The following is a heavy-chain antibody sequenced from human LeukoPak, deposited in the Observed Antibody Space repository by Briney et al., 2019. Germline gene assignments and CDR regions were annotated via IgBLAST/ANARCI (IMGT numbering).Heavy chain of an antibody. CDR3: ARGGSRTSGYFDY. V-gene: IGHV1-2*02. CDR2: INPNSGGT. J-gene: IGHJ4*01. Sequence: ASVKVSCKASGYTFTGYYMHWVRQAPGQGLEWMGWINPNSGGTNYAQKFQGRVTMTRDMSISTAHMELCRLRSDDTAVYYCARGGSRTSGYFDYWGQGTLVTVSS. D-gene: IGHD3-10*01. CDR1: GYTFTGYY.